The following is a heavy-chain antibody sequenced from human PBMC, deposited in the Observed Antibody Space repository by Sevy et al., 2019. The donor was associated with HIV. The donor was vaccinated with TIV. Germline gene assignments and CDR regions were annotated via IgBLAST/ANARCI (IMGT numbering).Heavy chain of an antibody. Sequence: GGSLRLSCAASGFTFSSYGMHWVRQAPGKGLEWVAVICYDGSNKYYADSVKGRFTISRDNSKNTLYLQMNSLRAEDTAVYSCARGPLTSGWYPAGYFDYWGQGTLVTVSS. CDR3: ARGPLTSGWYPAGYFDY. J-gene: IGHJ4*02. CDR1: GFTFSSYG. D-gene: IGHD6-19*01. CDR2: ICYDGSNK. V-gene: IGHV3-33*01.